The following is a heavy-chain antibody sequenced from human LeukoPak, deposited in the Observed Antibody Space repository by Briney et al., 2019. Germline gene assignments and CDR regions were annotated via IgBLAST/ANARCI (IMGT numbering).Heavy chain of an antibody. J-gene: IGHJ4*02. CDR1: GGFISSSSYY. V-gene: IGHV4-39*07. CDR2: IYYSGST. Sequence: SETLSLTCSVSGGFISSSSYYWGWIRQPAGKGLEWIGSIYYSGSTYYNPSLKSRVTISVDTSKNQFSLKLSSVTAADTAVYYCARDQRPMYYYDSSGGISYYFDYWGQGTLVTVSS. D-gene: IGHD3-22*01. CDR3: ARDQRPMYYYDSSGGISYYFDY.